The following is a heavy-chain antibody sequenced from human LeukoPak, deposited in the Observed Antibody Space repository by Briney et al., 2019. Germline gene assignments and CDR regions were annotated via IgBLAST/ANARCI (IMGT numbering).Heavy chain of an antibody. Sequence: PSETLSLTCTVSGGSISNYYWSWIRQPPGKGLEWIGYVFYSGSTNYNPSLRSPVTISVDTSKNQFSLKLSSVTAADTAVYYCARGGYYGSGNDFRFDPWGQGTLVTVSS. J-gene: IGHJ5*02. V-gene: IGHV4-59*01. CDR3: ARGGYYGSGNDFRFDP. CDR1: GGSISNYY. D-gene: IGHD3-10*01. CDR2: VFYSGST.